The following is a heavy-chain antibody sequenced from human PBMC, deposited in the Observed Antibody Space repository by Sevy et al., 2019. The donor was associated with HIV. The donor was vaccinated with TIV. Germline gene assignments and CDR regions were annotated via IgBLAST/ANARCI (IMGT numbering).Heavy chain of an antibody. CDR3: ARVTRYCSSTSCYHYYYYGMDV. Sequence: GGSLRLSCAASGFTFSSYAMHWVRQAPGKGLEWVAVISYDGSNKYYADSVKGRFTISRDNSKNTLYLQMNSLRAEDTAVYDCARVTRYCSSTSCYHYYYYGMDVWGQGTTVTVSS. D-gene: IGHD2-2*01. V-gene: IGHV3-30-3*01. J-gene: IGHJ6*02. CDR2: ISYDGSNK. CDR1: GFTFSSYA.